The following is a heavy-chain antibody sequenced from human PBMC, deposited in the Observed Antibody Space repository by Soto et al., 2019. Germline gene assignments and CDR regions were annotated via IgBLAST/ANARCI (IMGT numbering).Heavy chain of an antibody. J-gene: IGHJ6*02. V-gene: IGHV4-31*03. Sequence: QVQLQESGPGLVKPSQTLSLTCTVSGASISTGGYYWSWIRQHPGKGLEWIGYIYYSGSTYYNPSLQSRVTISVDTSKNQFSLKLSSVTAADTAVYYCAREGPPGYGMDVWGQGTTVTVSS. CDR1: GASISTGGYY. CDR3: AREGPPGYGMDV. CDR2: IYYSGST.